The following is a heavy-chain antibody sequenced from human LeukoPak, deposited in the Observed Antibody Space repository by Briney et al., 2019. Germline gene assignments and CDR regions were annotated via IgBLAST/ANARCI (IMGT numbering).Heavy chain of an antibody. J-gene: IGHJ4*02. CDR2: INWDGGHT. CDR3: AKEGGLAMVKYYFDS. D-gene: IGHD5-18*01. CDR1: GFVFDDYA. V-gene: IGHV3-43*01. Sequence: PGVSLRLPCAASGFVFDDYAIHWVRRAPGKGLEWFSLINWDGGHTYYADFVRGRFTISRDNDKHSLYLQMNSLRTEDTGLYYCAKEGGLAMVKYYFDSWGQGTLVTVSS.